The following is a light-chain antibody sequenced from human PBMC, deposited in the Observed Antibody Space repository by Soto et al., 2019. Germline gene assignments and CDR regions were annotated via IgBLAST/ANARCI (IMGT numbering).Light chain of an antibody. Sequence: QSVLTQPPSVSAAPGQRVTISCSGSSSNIGGNSVSWYQQLPGTAPKLLIYDDDKRPSGIPDRFSGSKSGTSATLGITGFQTGEEADPYCGSWDTSLSAYVFGTGTKLTVL. CDR1: SSNIGGNS. CDR2: DDD. J-gene: IGLJ1*01. V-gene: IGLV1-51*01. CDR3: GSWDTSLSAYV.